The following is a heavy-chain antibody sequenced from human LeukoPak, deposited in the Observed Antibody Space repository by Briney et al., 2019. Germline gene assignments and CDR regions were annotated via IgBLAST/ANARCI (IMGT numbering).Heavy chain of an antibody. Sequence: GPLRLSSAASRFIFSNYAMSWVRQAPGKGLEWVSAISAGAGSTYYADSVKGRFTISRDTSKNTLYLQMNSLRVEDTALYYCAKQLGISNHFDSWGQGTLVTVSS. V-gene: IGHV3-23*01. D-gene: IGHD7-27*01. CDR1: RFIFSNYA. CDR3: AKQLGISNHFDS. CDR2: ISAGAGST. J-gene: IGHJ4*02.